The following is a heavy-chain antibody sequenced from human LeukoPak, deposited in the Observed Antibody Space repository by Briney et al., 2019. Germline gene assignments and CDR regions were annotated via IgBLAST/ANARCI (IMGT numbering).Heavy chain of an antibody. J-gene: IGHJ4*02. Sequence: SETLSLTCTVSGGSISSSSYYWGWIRQPPGKGLEWIGSRYYSGSTYYNPSLKSRVTISVDTSKNQFSLKLSSVTAADTAVYYCARVVRVTGTINYWGQGTLVTVSS. CDR3: ARVVRVTGTINY. D-gene: IGHD1-7*01. CDR2: RYYSGST. CDR1: GGSISSSSYY. V-gene: IGHV4-39*07.